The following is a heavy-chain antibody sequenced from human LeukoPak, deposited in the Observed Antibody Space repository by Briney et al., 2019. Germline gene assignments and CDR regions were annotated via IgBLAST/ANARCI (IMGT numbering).Heavy chain of an antibody. CDR1: GGSISSGSYY. CDR2: IYTSGST. J-gene: IGHJ4*02. CDR3: ARERYSSGWSVDY. D-gene: IGHD6-19*01. Sequence: SETLSLTCTVSGGSISSGSYYWSWIRQPAGKGLEWLGRIYTSGSTNYNPSLKSRVTISVDTSKNQFSLKLSSVTAADTAVYYCARERYSSGWSVDYWGQGTLVTVSS. V-gene: IGHV4-61*02.